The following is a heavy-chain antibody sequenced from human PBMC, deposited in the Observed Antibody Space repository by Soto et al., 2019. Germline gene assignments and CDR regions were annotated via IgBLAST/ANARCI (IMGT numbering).Heavy chain of an antibody. Sequence: QVQLQESGPGLVKPSETLSLTCTVSGGSISSYYWSWIRQPPGKGLEWIGYIYYSGSTNYNPSLKSRVTISVDTSKNQVSLKLSSVTAADTAVYYCASRTTGTNKYYYGMDVWGQGTTVTVSS. CDR3: ASRTTGTNKYYYGMDV. D-gene: IGHD1-1*01. J-gene: IGHJ6*02. CDR1: GGSISSYY. CDR2: IYYSGST. V-gene: IGHV4-59*01.